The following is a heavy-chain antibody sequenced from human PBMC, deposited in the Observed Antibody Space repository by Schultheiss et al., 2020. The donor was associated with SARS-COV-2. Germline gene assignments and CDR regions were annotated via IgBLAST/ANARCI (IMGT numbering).Heavy chain of an antibody. D-gene: IGHD6-19*01. J-gene: IGHJ4*02. CDR1: GFTFSNAW. Sequence: GGSLRLSCAASGFTFSNAWMSWVRQAPGKGLEWVSYISSSSSTIYYADSVKGRFTISRDNAKNSLYLQMNSLRAEDTAVYYCARVSLYSSGWYDYWGQGTLVTVSS. CDR3: ARVSLYSSGWYDY. CDR2: ISSSSSTI. V-gene: IGHV3-48*04.